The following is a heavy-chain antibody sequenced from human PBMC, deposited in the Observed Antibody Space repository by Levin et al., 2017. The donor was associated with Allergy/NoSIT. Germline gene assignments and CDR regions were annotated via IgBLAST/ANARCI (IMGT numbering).Heavy chain of an antibody. J-gene: IGHJ4*02. D-gene: IGHD6-13*01. CDR2: INPNSGGT. V-gene: IGHV1-2*04. CDR3: ASSDSSSWHFDY. CDR1: GYTFTGYY. Sequence: ASVKVSCKASGYTFTGYYMHWVRQAPGQGLEWMGWINPNSGGTNYAQKFQGWVTMTRDTSISTAYMELSRLRSDDTAVYYCASSDSSSWHFDYWGQGTLVTVSS.